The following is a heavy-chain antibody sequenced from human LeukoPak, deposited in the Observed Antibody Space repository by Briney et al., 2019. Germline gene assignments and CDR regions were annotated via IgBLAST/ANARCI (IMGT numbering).Heavy chain of an antibody. CDR1: GYTFTSYD. Sequence: ASVKVSCKASGYTFTSYDINWVRQATGQGLEWMGWMNPNSGNTGYAQKFQGRVTMTRNTSISTAYTELSSLRSEDTAVYYCARGAAATGTSDWFDPWGQGTLVTVSS. D-gene: IGHD2-15*01. CDR2: MNPNSGNT. J-gene: IGHJ5*02. V-gene: IGHV1-8*01. CDR3: ARGAAATGTSDWFDP.